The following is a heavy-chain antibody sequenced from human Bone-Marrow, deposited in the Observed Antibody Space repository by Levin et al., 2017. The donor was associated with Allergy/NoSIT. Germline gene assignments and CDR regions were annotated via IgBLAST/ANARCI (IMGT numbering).Heavy chain of an antibody. Sequence: PGGSLRLSCTVSGFTFSNFWMAWVRQAPGKGLEWVANIRRDGGETYSVDSVKGRFTISRDNAKNSLYLQMSSLRAEDTAIYYCARVYDYGEAWGEGRHWGMDVWGQGTTVTVSS. D-gene: IGHD4-17*01. V-gene: IGHV3-7*01. CDR2: IRRDGGET. CDR3: ARVYDYGEAWGEGRHWGMDV. J-gene: IGHJ6*02. CDR1: GFTFSNFW.